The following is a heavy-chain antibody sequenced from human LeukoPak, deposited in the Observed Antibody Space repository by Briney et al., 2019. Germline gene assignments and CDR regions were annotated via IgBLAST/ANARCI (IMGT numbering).Heavy chain of an antibody. V-gene: IGHV3-20*04. Sequence: GGSLRLSCAASGFTFDDYGMSWVRQAPGKGLEWVSGINWNGGSTGYADSVKGRFTISRDNAKNSPYLQMNSLRAEDTALYYCARGADYGDYYYMDVWGKGTTVTVSS. CDR3: ARGADYGDYYYMDV. J-gene: IGHJ6*03. CDR2: INWNGGST. D-gene: IGHD4-17*01. CDR1: GFTFDDYG.